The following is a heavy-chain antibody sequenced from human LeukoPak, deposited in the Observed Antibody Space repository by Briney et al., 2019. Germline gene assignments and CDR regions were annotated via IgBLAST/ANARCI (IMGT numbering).Heavy chain of an antibody. CDR2: INPNSGGT. V-gene: IGHV1-2*06. CDR3: ARGRCSSTSCYNV. CDR1: GYTFTGYY. Sequence: ASVKVSCKASGYTFTGYYMHWVRQAPGQGLEWMGRINPNSGGTNYAQKFQGRVTMTRDTSISTAHMELSRLRSDDTAVYYCARGRCSSTSCYNVWGQGTLVTVSS. D-gene: IGHD2-2*01. J-gene: IGHJ4*02.